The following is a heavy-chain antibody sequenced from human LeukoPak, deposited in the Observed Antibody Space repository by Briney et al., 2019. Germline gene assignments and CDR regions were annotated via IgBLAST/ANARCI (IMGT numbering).Heavy chain of an antibody. CDR2: INPNSGGT. J-gene: IGHJ3*02. CDR1: GYTFTGYY. V-gene: IGHV1-2*02. Sequence: GASVKVSCKASGYTFTGYYMHWVRQAPGQGLEWMGWINPNSGGTNYAQKFQGRVTMTRDTSISTAYMELSRLRSDDTAVYYCARICGGDCDDAFDIWGQGTMVTVSS. D-gene: IGHD2-21*02. CDR3: ARICGGDCDDAFDI.